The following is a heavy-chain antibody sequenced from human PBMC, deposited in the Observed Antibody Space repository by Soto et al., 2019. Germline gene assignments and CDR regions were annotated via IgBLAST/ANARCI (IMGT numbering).Heavy chain of an antibody. CDR3: ARGTRYCSGGSCSSNWFDP. V-gene: IGHV1-8*01. CDR1: GYTFTSYD. Sequence: QVQLVQSGAEVKKPGASVKVSCKASGYTFTSYDINWVRQATGQGLEWMGWMNPNSGNTGYAQKFQGRVTMTRNTSISTAYMELSSLRSEDTAVYYCARGTRYCSGGSCSSNWFDPWGQGTLVTVSS. J-gene: IGHJ5*02. D-gene: IGHD2-15*01. CDR2: MNPNSGNT.